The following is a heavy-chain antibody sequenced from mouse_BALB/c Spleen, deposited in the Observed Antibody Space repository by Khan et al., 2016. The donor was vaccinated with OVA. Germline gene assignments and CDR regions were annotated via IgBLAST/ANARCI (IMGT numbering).Heavy chain of an antibody. V-gene: IGHV1S29*02. CDR3: VRSGYGSFAY. Sequence: VQLKQSGPELVKPGASVKISCRASGYTFTDYIMDWLKQSHGKSLEWIGYIYPHNGDPGYNQKFKTKVTLTVDTSSSTASMELRSLTSEDSAVYYCVRSGYGSFAYWGQGTLVPVSA. D-gene: IGHD1-2*01. CDR2: IYPHNGDP. CDR1: GYTFTDYI. J-gene: IGHJ3*01.